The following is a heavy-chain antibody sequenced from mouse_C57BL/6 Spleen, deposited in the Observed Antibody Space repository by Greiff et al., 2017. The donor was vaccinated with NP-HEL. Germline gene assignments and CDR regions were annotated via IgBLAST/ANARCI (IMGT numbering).Heavy chain of an antibody. J-gene: IGHJ4*01. CDR2: IDPEDGDT. CDR3: TTGMVTHYYAMDY. Sequence: VQLQQSGAELVRPGASVKLSCTASGFNIKDYYMHWVKQRPEQGLEWIGRIDPEDGDTEYAPKFQGKATMTADTSSNTAYLQLSSLTSEDTAVYYCTTGMVTHYYAMDYWGQGTSVTVSS. CDR1: GFNIKDYY. D-gene: IGHD2-2*01. V-gene: IGHV14-1*01.